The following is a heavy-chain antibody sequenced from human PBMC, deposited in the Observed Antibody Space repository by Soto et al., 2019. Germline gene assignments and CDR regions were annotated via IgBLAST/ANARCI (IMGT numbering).Heavy chain of an antibody. V-gene: IGHV3-15*01. CDR1: GITFTNTW. J-gene: IGHJ4*02. Sequence: EVQVVESGGDLVKPGGCLRLSCAASGITFTNTWMSWVRQVPGKGLEWVGRIKNRADGGTTDYAAPVRGRFTISRDDSRNTLFLQMNSLEPEDTAVYYCTTEPGDYEDFWGQGTLVTVSS. D-gene: IGHD4-17*01. CDR3: TTEPGDYEDF. CDR2: IKNRADGGTT.